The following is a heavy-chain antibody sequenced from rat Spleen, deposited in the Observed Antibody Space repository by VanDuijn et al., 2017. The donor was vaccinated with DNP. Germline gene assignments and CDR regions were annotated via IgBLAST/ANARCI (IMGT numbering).Heavy chain of an antibody. D-gene: IGHD1-12*02. V-gene: IGHV2-1*01. CDR2: IQSDGNT. CDR1: GFSLTSNS. CDR3: ARSQGYYYDGSYYPFAY. J-gene: IGHJ3*01. Sequence: QVQLKESGPGLVQPSQTLSLVCTVSGFSLTSNSIHWVRQPPGKGLEWMGRIQSDGNTDYNSVLKSRLSISRDTSKSQVFLKMNSVQTEDTAMYFCARSQGYYYDGSYYPFAYWGQGTLVTVSS.